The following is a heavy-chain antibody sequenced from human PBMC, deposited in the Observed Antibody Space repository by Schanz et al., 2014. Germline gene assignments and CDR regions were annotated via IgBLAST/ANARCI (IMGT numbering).Heavy chain of an antibody. D-gene: IGHD1-1*01. CDR1: GFSFSDYS. J-gene: IGHJ4*02. V-gene: IGHV3-7*01. Sequence: EVQLVESGGGLVQSGGSLRLSCAASGFSFSDYSINWVRQAPGKGLEWVANINQDGSEKYYVDSVKGRFTISRDNAKNSLYLQMNGLRAEDTAVFYCARDGAELYYFDDWGQGTLVTVSS. CDR2: INQDGSEK. CDR3: ARDGAELYYFDD.